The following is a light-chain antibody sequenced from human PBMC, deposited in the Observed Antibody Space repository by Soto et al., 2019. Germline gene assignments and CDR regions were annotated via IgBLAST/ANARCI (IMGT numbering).Light chain of an antibody. CDR3: QSYDSSLSVYV. CDR1: SSNIGAGYD. J-gene: IGLJ1*01. Sequence: QSALTQPPSVSGAPGQRVTISCTGSSSNIGAGYDVHWYQQLPGTAHKLLIYGNNNRPSGVPDRFSGSKSGTSASLAITGLQAEDEADYYCQSYDSSLSVYVFGTGTKLTVL. CDR2: GNN. V-gene: IGLV1-40*01.